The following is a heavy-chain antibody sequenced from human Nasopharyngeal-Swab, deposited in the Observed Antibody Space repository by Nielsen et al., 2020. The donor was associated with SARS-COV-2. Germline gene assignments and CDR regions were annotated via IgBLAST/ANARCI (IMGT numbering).Heavy chain of an antibody. CDR3: ARDRIIQPQYYYYYGMDV. Sequence: ASVKVSCKASGYTFTSYGISWVRQAPGQGLEWMGWISAYNGNTNYAQKLQGRVTMTTDTSTSTACMELRSLRSDDTAVYYCARDRIIQPQYYYYYGMDVWGQGTTVTVSS. J-gene: IGHJ6*02. V-gene: IGHV1-18*01. CDR2: ISAYNGNT. D-gene: IGHD3-3*01. CDR1: GYTFTSYG.